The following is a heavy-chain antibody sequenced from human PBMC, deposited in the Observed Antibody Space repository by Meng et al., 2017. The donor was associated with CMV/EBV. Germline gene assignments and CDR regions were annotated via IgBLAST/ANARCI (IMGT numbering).Heavy chain of an antibody. CDR3: ARGLRGSYPLDY. CDR1: GGSISSSSYY. D-gene: IGHD1-26*01. J-gene: IGHJ4*02. CDR2: IYYSGST. V-gene: IGHV4-39*07. Sequence: SETLSLTCTVSGGSISSSSYYWGWIRQPPGKGLEWIGSIYYSGSTYYNPSLKSRVTISVDTSKNQFSLKLSSVTAADTAVYYCARGLRGSYPLDYWGQGTLVTVSS.